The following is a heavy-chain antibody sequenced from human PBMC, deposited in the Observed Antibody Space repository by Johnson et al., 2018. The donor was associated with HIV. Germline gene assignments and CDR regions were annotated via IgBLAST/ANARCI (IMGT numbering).Heavy chain of an antibody. J-gene: IGHJ3*02. CDR3: AKEEAYCGGDCLGAFDI. Sequence: ELRLVESGGGLVQPGRSLRLSCAASGFTFDDYAMHWVRQAPGKGLEWVSGISWNSGSIGYADSVKGRFTISRDNAKNSLYLQMNRLRAEDTALYYCAKEEAYCGGDCLGAFDIWGQGTMVTVSS. V-gene: IGHV3-9*01. D-gene: IGHD2-21*02. CDR2: ISWNSGSI. CDR1: GFTFDDYA.